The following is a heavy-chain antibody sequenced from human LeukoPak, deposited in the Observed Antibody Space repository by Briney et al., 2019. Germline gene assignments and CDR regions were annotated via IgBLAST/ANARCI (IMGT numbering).Heavy chain of an antibody. V-gene: IGHV3-23*01. CDR2: ISGTGAGT. CDR1: GFTFSNYA. D-gene: IGHD3-22*01. CDR3: ARDGDYYDSSGYLDY. Sequence: GGSLRLSCAASGFTFSNYAVSWVRQAPGKGLEWVSGISGTGAGTYYADSVKGRFIISRDNSKNTLYLQMNSLRAEDTAVYYCARDGDYYDSSGYLDYWGQGTLVTVSS. J-gene: IGHJ4*02.